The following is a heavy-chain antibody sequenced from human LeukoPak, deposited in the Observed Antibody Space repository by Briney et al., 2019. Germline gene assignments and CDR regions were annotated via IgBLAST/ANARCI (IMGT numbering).Heavy chain of an antibody. V-gene: IGHV3-33*06. CDR1: GFTFRNFG. J-gene: IGHJ4*02. D-gene: IGHD3-3*01. Sequence: PGGSLRLSCAASGFTFRNFGMHWVRQAPGKGLEWVAIIWYDGSDKYYADSVKGRFTVSRDNSKNILHLQVNSLRAEDTAVYYCAKDYFLVDSWGQGTLVTVSS. CDR3: AKDYFLVDS. CDR2: IWYDGSDK.